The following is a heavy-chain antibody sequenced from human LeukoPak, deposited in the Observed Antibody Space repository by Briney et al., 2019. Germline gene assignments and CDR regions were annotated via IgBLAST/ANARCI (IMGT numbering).Heavy chain of an antibody. CDR2: IYSGRST. V-gene: IGHV3-66*01. D-gene: IGHD3-10*02. J-gene: IGHJ6*04. CDR1: GFTVSSNY. Sequence: GGSLRLSCAASGFTVSSNYMSWVRQAPGKGLEWVSVIYSGRSTNYADSVKGRFTISRDNAKNSLYLQMNSLRAEDTAVYYCAELGITMIGGVWGKGTTVTISS. CDR3: AELGITMIGGV.